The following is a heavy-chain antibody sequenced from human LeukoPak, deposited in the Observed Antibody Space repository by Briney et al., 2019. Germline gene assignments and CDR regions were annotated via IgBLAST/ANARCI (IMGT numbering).Heavy chain of an antibody. Sequence: SETLSLTCTVSGGSISRYYWSWIRQPAGKGLEWIGRIYTSGSTNYNPSLKSRVTMSVDTSKNQFSLKLGSVTAADTAVYYCARGSTAMEHYYYYYMDVWGKGTTVTVSS. V-gene: IGHV4-4*07. CDR3: ARGSTAMEHYYYYYMDV. CDR1: GGSISRYY. CDR2: IYTSGST. J-gene: IGHJ6*03. D-gene: IGHD5-18*01.